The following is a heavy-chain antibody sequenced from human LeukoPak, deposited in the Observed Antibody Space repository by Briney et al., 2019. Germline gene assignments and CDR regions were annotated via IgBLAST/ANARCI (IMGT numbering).Heavy chain of an antibody. CDR2: ISGSGGST. CDR3: AKDPGIAAAGPDYSDY. D-gene: IGHD6-13*01. J-gene: IGHJ4*02. CDR1: GFTFSSYA. Sequence: PGGSLRLSCAASGFTFSSYAMSWVRQAPGKGLEWVSAISGSGGSTYYADSVKGRFTISRDNSKNTLYLQMNSLRAEDTAVYYCAKDPGIAAAGPDYSDYWGQGTLVTVSS. V-gene: IGHV3-23*01.